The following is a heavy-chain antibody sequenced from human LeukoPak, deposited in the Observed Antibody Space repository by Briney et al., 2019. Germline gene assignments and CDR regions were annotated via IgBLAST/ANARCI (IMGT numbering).Heavy chain of an antibody. V-gene: IGHV3-48*01. D-gene: IGHD6-19*01. CDR1: GFTFSSYS. Sequence: GGSLRLSCAASGFTFSSYSMNWVRQAPGKGLEWVSYISSSSSTIYYADSVKGRFTISRDNAKNSLYLQMNSLRVDDTAMYYCVKGRGWIFDYWGQGTLVTVSS. CDR3: VKGRGWIFDY. CDR2: ISSSSSTI. J-gene: IGHJ4*02.